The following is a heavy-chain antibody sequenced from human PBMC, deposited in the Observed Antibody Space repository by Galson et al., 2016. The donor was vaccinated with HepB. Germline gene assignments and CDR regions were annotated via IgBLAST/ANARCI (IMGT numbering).Heavy chain of an antibody. D-gene: IGHD5-24*01. CDR1: GFTFSTYA. J-gene: IGHJ6*02. CDR3: ARPRRWPQYYYGLDV. CDR2: TSYDGSHK. V-gene: IGHV3-30-3*01. Sequence: SLRLSCAASGFTFSTYAMHWVRQAPGKGLERVAVTSYDGSHKHYRDSVKGRFTISRDNSKNTLYLQMNSLRREDTAVYYCARPRRWPQYYYGLDVWGQGTTVTVSS.